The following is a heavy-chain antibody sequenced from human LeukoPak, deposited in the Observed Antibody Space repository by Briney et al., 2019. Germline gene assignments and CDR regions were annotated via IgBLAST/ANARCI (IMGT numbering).Heavy chain of an antibody. CDR2: INHSGST. CDR3: ARVVAAATTDY. Sequence: SETLSLTCAVYGGSSSGYYWSWIRQPPGKGLEWIGEINHSGSTNYNPSLKSRVTISVDTSKNQFSLKLSSVTAADTAVYYCARVVAAATTDYWGQGTLVTVSS. V-gene: IGHV4-34*01. CDR1: GGSSSGYY. J-gene: IGHJ4*02. D-gene: IGHD6-13*01.